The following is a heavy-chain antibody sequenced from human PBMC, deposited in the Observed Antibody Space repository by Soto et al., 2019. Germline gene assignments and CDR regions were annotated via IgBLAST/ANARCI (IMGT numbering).Heavy chain of an antibody. CDR2: ISYDGSNK. CDR1: GFTFSSYA. J-gene: IGHJ6*02. CDR3: ARDALGYYYGMDV. Sequence: QVQLVESGGGVVQPGRSLRLSCAASGFTFSSYAMHWVRQAPGKGLEWVAVISYDGSNKYYADSVKGRFTISRDNSNNTLYLHMNSLRAEDTAVYYCARDALGYYYGMDVWGQGTTVTVSS. V-gene: IGHV3-30-3*01.